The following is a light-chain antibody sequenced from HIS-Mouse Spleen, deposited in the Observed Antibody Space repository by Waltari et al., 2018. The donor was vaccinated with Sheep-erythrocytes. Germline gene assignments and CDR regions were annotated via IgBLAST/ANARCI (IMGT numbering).Light chain of an antibody. V-gene: IGLV3-1*01. J-gene: IGLJ3*02. CDR3: QAWDSSTAWV. CDR1: TLGDKY. Sequence: SYELTQPPSASVSPGQTASITCSGATLGDKYACWYQQKPGQSPVLVIYQDSKRPSGIPERFSGSNSGNTATLTISGTQAMDEADYYCQAWDSSTAWVFGGGTKLTVL. CDR2: QDS.